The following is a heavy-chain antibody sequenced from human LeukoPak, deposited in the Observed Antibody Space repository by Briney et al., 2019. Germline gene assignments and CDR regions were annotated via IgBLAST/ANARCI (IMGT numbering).Heavy chain of an antibody. CDR2: INHSGST. J-gene: IGHJ4*02. CDR3: ARRVVEATIYFDY. V-gene: IGHV4-34*01. Sequence: SETLSLTCAVYGGSFSGYYWSWIRQPPGKGLEWIGEINHSGSTNYNPSLKSRVTISVDTSKNQFSLKLSSVTAADTAVYYCARRVVEATIYFDYWGQGTLVTVSS. CDR1: GGSFSGYY. D-gene: IGHD1-26*01.